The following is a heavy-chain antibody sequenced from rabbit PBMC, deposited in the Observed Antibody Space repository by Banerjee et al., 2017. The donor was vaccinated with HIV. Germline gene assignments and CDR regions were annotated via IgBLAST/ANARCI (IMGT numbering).Heavy chain of an antibody. D-gene: IGHD6-1*01. CDR2: IDPIFGST. CDR1: GFTISSYS. CDR3: ARDRSDAGDGYASFGL. J-gene: IGHJ4*01. V-gene: IGHV1S7*01. Sequence: QLKETGGGLVQPGGSLTLSCKASGFTISSYSMQWVRQAPGKGLEWIGYIDPIFGSTYYASWVNGRFTISSHNAQNTLYLQLKSLTVADTATYFCARDRSDAGDGYASFGLWGPGTLVTVS.